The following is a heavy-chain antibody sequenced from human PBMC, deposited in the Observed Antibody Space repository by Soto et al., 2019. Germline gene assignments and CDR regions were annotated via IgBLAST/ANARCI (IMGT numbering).Heavy chain of an antibody. V-gene: IGHV3-30*04. J-gene: IGHJ4*02. CDR3: AREPYGDSQYFDY. CDR2: ISHDGRVT. D-gene: IGHD3-10*01. CDR1: GFTFNSLS. Sequence: QVQLVESGGGMVQPGTSLRLSCAASGFTFNSLSLHWVRQRPDKGLEWVAVISHDGRVTFYADFVKGRFTVSRDNSKNTIYLQVNSLGAEDTAVYYCAREPYGDSQYFDYGGQGTLVTVSS.